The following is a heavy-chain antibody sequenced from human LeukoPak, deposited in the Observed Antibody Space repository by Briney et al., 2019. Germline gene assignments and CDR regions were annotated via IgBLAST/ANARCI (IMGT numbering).Heavy chain of an antibody. D-gene: IGHD4-17*01. CDR1: GFTFSSYG. CDR2: IWYDGSNE. Sequence: GRSLRLSCAASGFTFSSYGMNWVRQAPGKGLEWVAVIWYDGSNEYYVDSVKGRFTISRDNSKNTLYLQMNSLRVEDTAVYYCAAGDPVSYWGQGTLVSVSP. V-gene: IGHV3-33*01. CDR3: AAGDPVSY. J-gene: IGHJ4*02.